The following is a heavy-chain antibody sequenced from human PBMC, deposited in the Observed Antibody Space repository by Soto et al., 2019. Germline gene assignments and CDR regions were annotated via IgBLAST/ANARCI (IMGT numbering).Heavy chain of an antibody. Sequence: GESLKISCKGSGYSFTSYWIGWVRQMPGKGLEWMGIIYPGDSDTRYSPSFQGQVTISADKSISTAYLQWSSLKASDTAMYYCARLLLWFGELLGAFDIWGQGTMVTVSS. V-gene: IGHV5-51*01. D-gene: IGHD3-10*01. CDR1: GYSFTSYW. CDR3: ARLLLWFGELLGAFDI. CDR2: IYPGDSDT. J-gene: IGHJ3*02.